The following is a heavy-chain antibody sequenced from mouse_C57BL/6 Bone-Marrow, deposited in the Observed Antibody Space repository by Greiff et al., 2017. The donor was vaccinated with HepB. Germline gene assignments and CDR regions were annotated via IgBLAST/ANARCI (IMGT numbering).Heavy chain of an antibody. CDR2: INPSSGYT. CDR1: GYTFTSYT. J-gene: IGHJ2*01. V-gene: IGHV1-4*01. Sequence: QVHVKQSGAELARPGASVKMSCKASGYTFTSYTMHWVKQRPGQGLEWIGYINPSSGYTKYNQKFKDKATLTADKSSSTAYMQLSSLTSEDSAVYYCARRGGKFITTNFDYWGQGTTLTVSS. D-gene: IGHD1-1*01. CDR3: ARRGGKFITTNFDY.